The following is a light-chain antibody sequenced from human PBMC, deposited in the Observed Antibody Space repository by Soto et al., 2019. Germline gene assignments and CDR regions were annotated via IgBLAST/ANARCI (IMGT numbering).Light chain of an antibody. V-gene: IGKV2-28*01. CDR1: QSLLLSSGNNY. CDR3: APALQAVT. Sequence: DIVLPQSPLSLPVTHGESASISCKASQSLLLSSGNNYLDWYLQKPGQSPQLLIYLGSTRASGVPDRFSGSGSGTDFTLKLSTVEAADVGVYYCAPALQAVTFCGGTKVEIK. CDR2: LGS. J-gene: IGKJ4*01.